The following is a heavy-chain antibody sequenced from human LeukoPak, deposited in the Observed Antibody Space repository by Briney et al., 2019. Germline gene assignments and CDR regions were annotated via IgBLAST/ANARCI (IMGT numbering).Heavy chain of an antibody. CDR3: ARADLVGGRSGGSYFDY. D-gene: IGHD1-26*01. V-gene: IGHV3-74*01. CDR2: INSDGSSA. Sequence: GRSLRLSCAASGFTFSSYWMHWVRQAPGKGLVWVSRINSDGSSANYADSVKGRFTISRDNANNTLYLQVNSLRVEDTAVYYCARADLVGGRSGGSYFDYWGQGTLVTVSS. CDR1: GFTFSSYW. J-gene: IGHJ4*02.